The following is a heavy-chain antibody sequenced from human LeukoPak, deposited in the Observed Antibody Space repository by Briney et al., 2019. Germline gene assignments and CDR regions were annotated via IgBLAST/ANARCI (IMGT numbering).Heavy chain of an antibody. V-gene: IGHV4-61*01. CDR1: GDSFSSVTDY. CDR2: IYYSGST. Sequence: PSETLSLTCTVSGDSFSSVTDYWAWIRQPPGKGLEWIGYIYYSGSTNYNPSLKSRVTISVDTSKNQFSLKLSSVTAADTAVYYCARHPSYYDRIDYWGQGTLVTVSS. D-gene: IGHD3-22*01. CDR3: ARHPSYYDRIDY. J-gene: IGHJ4*02.